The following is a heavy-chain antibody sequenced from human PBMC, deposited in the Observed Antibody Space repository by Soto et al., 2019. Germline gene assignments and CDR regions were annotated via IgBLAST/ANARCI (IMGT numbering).Heavy chain of an antibody. CDR2: IYYSGST. D-gene: IGHD1-7*01. J-gene: IGHJ4*02. CDR1: GGSISTYY. CDR3: ARGRPWELYDY. V-gene: IGHV4-59*12. Sequence: QVQLQESGPGLVKPSETLSLTCTVSGGSISTYYWSRIRQPPGKGLEWVGYIYYSGSTNYNPSLKSRVTIAVDTSNNQFSLKLSSMTAADTAVYYCARGRPWELYDYWGQGTLVTVSS.